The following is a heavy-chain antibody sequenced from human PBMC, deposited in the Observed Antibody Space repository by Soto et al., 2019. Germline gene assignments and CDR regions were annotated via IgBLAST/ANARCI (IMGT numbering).Heavy chain of an antibody. Sequence: QVQLVQSGAEVKKAGSSVKVSCKVSGGTFSSYFINWVRHAPGQGLVWVGGIIPVFVTASYAEKFQGRVTITADEPTSTAYLELSSLRPDDTAVYYCARETPSAAAAYYSYGLDVWGQGTTVTV. CDR2: IIPVFVTA. CDR1: GGTFSSYF. D-gene: IGHD6-13*01. J-gene: IGHJ6*02. V-gene: IGHV1-69*01. CDR3: ARETPSAAAAYYSYGLDV.